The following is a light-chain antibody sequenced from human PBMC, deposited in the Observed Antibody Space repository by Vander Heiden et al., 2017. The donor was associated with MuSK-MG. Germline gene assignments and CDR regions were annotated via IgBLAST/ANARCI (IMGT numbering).Light chain of an antibody. V-gene: IGKV3-15*01. CDR1: QSVSSD. Sequence: EIVMTQSPATLSVSPGERATLSCRASQSVSSDLAWYQQKPGQAPRLLIYDASTRPTGVPARFSGSGSGTEFTLTVSSLQSEDFAVYYCQQYNNWWTFGQGTKVEI. J-gene: IGKJ1*01. CDR2: DAS. CDR3: QQYNNWWT.